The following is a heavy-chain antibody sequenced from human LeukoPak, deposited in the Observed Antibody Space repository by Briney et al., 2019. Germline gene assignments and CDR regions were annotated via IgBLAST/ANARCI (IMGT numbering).Heavy chain of an antibody. CDR3: AREGSRSSWLAKYYYYYGMDV. D-gene: IGHD6-13*01. CDR1: GGTFSSYA. CDR2: IIPIFGTA. Sequence: ASVRVSCKASGGTFSSYAISWVRQAPGQGLEWMGGIIPIFGTANYAQKFQGRVTITADESTSTAYMELSSLRSEDTAVYYCAREGSRSSWLAKYYYYYGMDVWGQGTTVTVSS. J-gene: IGHJ6*02. V-gene: IGHV1-69*13.